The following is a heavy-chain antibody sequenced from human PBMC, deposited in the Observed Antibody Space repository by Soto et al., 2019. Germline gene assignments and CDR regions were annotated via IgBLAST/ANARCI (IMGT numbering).Heavy chain of an antibody. CDR1: GYTFTNYG. D-gene: IGHD3-22*01. J-gene: IGHJ6*01. Sequence: QVQLVESGAEVKKPGASVKVSCKASGYTFTNYGISWVRQAPGQGLEWMGWISGYNGNTKYAQKFQGRVTMTTDTPTNTAYMELRSLRSDDTAVYYCARDREYYYDSSGNYYYHYGMDVW. CDR3: ARDREYYYDSSGNYYYHYGMDV. V-gene: IGHV1-18*04. CDR2: ISGYNGNT.